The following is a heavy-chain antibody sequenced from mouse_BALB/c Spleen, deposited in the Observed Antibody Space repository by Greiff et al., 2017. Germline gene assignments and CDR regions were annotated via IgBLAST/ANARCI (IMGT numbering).Heavy chain of an antibody. D-gene: IGHD4-1*02. CDR2: ISYSGST. J-gene: IGHJ2*01. Sequence: EVQRVESGPGLVKPSQSLSLTCTVTGYSITSDYAWNWIRQFPGNKLEWMGYISYSGSTSYNPSLKSRISITRDTSKNQFFLQLNSVTTEDTATYYCARSTGPYFDYWGQGTTLTVSS. CDR3: ARSTGPYFDY. CDR1: GYSITSDYA. V-gene: IGHV3-2*02.